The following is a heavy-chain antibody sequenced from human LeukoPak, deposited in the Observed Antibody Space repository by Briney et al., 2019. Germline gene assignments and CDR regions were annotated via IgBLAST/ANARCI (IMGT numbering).Heavy chain of an antibody. Sequence: GGTLRLSCVASGFTFSGSAMHWVRQASGKGLEWVGSIRSKANSYATAYAASVKGRFTISRDDSKNTAYLQMNSLKTEDTAVYYCTRHLDYYDSSGYYYWGQGTLVTVSS. J-gene: IGHJ4*02. CDR3: TRHLDYYDSSGYYY. V-gene: IGHV3-73*01. CDR2: IRSKANSYAT. D-gene: IGHD3-22*01. CDR1: GFTFSGSA.